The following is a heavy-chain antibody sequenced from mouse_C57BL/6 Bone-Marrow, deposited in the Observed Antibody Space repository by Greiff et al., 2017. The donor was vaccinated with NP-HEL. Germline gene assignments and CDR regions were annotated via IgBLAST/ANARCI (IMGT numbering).Heavy chain of an antibody. J-gene: IGHJ2*01. D-gene: IGHD1-1*01. CDR2: ILPGSGST. Sequence: QVQLKQSGAELMKPGASVKLSCKATGYTFTGYWIEWVKQRPGHGLEWIGEILPGSGSTNYNEKFKGKATFTADTSSNTAYMQLSSLTTEDSAIYYCARKGGRYYGSSFLFDYWGQGTTLTVSS. CDR3: ARKGGRYYGSSFLFDY. CDR1: GYTFTGYW. V-gene: IGHV1-9*01.